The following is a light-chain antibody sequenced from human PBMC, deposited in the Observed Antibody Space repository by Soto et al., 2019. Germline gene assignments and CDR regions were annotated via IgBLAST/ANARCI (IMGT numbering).Light chain of an antibody. V-gene: IGLV2-8*01. J-gene: IGLJ1*01. CDR2: EVN. CDR1: SSDVGGYNY. Sequence: QSALTQPPSASGSPGQSVTISCTGTSSDVGGYNYVSWYQQYPDKVPKLMIYEVNKRPSGVPDRFSGSKSGNTASLTISGLQADDEADYYCTSYAGGNNVFGTGTKVT. CDR3: TSYAGGNNV.